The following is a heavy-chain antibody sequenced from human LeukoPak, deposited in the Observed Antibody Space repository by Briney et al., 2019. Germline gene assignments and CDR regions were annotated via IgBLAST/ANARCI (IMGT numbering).Heavy chain of an antibody. CDR3: AKDIHSSGWPDAFDI. V-gene: IGHV3-23*01. D-gene: IGHD6-19*01. CDR1: GFTFSSYG. J-gene: IGHJ3*02. CDR2: ISGSGGST. Sequence: GGSLRLSCAASGFTFSSYGMSWVRQAPGKGLEWVSAISGSGGSTYYADSVKGRFTISRDNSKNTLYLQMNSLRAEDTAVYYCAKDIHSSGWPDAFDIWGQGTMVTVSS.